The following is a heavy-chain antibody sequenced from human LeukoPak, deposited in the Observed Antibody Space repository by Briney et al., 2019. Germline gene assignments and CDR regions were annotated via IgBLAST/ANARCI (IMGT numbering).Heavy chain of an antibody. J-gene: IGHJ6*02. Sequence: ASVKVSCKASGGTFSSYAISWVRQATGQGLEWMGWMNPNSGNTGYAQKFQGRVTMTRNTSISTAYMELSSLRSEDTAVYYCARFLEWLSLKNYYYYGMDVWGQGTTVTVSS. V-gene: IGHV1-8*02. CDR1: GGTFSSYA. D-gene: IGHD3-3*01. CDR2: MNPNSGNT. CDR3: ARFLEWLSLKNYYYYGMDV.